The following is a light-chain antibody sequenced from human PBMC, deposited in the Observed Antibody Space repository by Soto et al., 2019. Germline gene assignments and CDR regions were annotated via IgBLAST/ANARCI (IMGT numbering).Light chain of an antibody. CDR1: QRITTY. CDR3: QQTYSTPYT. CDR2: TSG. J-gene: IGKJ2*01. Sequence: IQMTQSPSSLSASVGDRVTITCRASQRITTYLNWYQQKPGEAPKLLISTSGTLQRGVPSRFSGSGSGTDFTLTIIALRPEDFATYFCQQTYSTPYTFGQGTKLEIK. V-gene: IGKV1-39*01.